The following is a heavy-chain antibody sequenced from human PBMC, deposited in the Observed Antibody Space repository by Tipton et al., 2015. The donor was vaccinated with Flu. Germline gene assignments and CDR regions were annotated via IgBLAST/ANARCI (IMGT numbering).Heavy chain of an antibody. CDR2: IYYSGTT. Sequence: TQSLTCTVSGGSISSGGYYWSWIRQHPGRGLEWIGYIYYSGTTYYNPSLRGRVAILVDTSKNQFSLKLTSVTAADTAIYYCARDRFIAAPAPYGMDVWGQGTTVTVSS. CDR3: ARDRFIAAPAPYGMDV. CDR1: GGSISSGGYY. D-gene: IGHD6-6*01. V-gene: IGHV4-31*03. J-gene: IGHJ6*02.